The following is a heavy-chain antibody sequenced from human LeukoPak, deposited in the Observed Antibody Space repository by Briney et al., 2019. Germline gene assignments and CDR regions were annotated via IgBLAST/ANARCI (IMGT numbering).Heavy chain of an antibody. J-gene: IGHJ4*02. CDR2: IGGSNTAT. D-gene: IGHD2-15*01. CDR3: GKRAYCSDGSCYLV. V-gene: IGHV3-23*01. Sequence: GGSLRLSCAASGFTVSSNYMSWVRQAPGKGLEWVSVIGGSNTATYYADSVKGRFTISRDNSKNTLYLQMNSLRAEDTAVYYCGKRAYCSDGSCYLVWGQGTLVTVSS. CDR1: GFTVSSNY.